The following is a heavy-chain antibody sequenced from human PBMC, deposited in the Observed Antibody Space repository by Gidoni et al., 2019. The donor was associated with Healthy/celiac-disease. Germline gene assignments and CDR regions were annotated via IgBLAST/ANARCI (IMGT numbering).Heavy chain of an antibody. CDR2: MNPNSGNT. V-gene: IGHV1-8*01. CDR1: GYTFTSYD. D-gene: IGHD3-22*01. CDR3: ARHDDSSGYYVPYYYYYGMDV. Sequence: QVQLVQSGAEVKKPGASVKVSCKASGYTFTSYDINWVRQATGQGLEWMGWMNPNSGNTGYAQKFQGRVTMTRNTSISTAYMELSSLRSEDTAVYYCARHDDSSGYYVPYYYYYGMDVWGQGTTVTVSS. J-gene: IGHJ6*02.